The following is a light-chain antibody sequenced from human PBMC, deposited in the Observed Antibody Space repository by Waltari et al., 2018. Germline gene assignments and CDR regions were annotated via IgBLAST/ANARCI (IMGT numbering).Light chain of an antibody. CDR3: QQHGTLPAT. CDR2: RAS. CDR1: QSVGSSS. Sequence: EIVLTQSPGTASLSPGERVTLSCRASQSVGSSSLAWYQQKPGQAPRLVIYRASRRATGMPDRFSSSGSGIDFSLTISRLEPEDVAVYYCQQHGTLPATFGQGTKVEIK. J-gene: IGKJ1*01. V-gene: IGKV3-20*01.